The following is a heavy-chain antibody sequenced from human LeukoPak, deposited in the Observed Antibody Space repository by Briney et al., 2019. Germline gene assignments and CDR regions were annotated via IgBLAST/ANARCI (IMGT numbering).Heavy chain of an antibody. CDR2: ISSAAGTI. CDR3: ATYRQVLLPFES. V-gene: IGHV3-11*01. J-gene: IGHJ4*02. CDR1: GFTFSDFY. D-gene: IGHD2-8*02. Sequence: GGSLRLSCAASGFTFSDFYMTWIRQAPGKGLEWVSYISSAAGTIYYADSVKGRFTISRDNAKNSLYLQMNSLRAEDTAMYYCATYRQVLLPFESWGQGTLVTVSS.